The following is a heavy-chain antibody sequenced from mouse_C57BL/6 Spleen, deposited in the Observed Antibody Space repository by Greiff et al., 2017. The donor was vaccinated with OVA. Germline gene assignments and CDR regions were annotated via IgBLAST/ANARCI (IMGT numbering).Heavy chain of an antibody. J-gene: IGHJ3*01. CDR2: IYPGSGST. D-gene: IGHD2-2*01. Sequence: QVQLQQPGAELVKPGASVKMSCKASGYTFTSYWITWVKQRPGQGLEWIGDIYPGSGSTNYNEKFQSKATLTVDTSSSTAYMQLSSLTSDDSAVYCCARGCYGYDVNWFAYWGQGTLVTVSA. CDR3: ARGCYGYDVNWFAY. CDR1: GYTFTSYW. V-gene: IGHV1-55*01.